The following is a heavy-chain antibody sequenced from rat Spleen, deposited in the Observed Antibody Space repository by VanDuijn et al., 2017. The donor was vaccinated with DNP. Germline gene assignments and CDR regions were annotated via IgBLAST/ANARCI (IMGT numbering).Heavy chain of an antibody. CDR1: GFTFNNYW. V-gene: IGHV5-31*01. Sequence: EVQLVESGGDLVQPGRSLKVSCVVSGFTFNNYWMTWIRQVPGKGLDWVASITTSGDSTSSPDYVKGRFTISRDNAKNTLYLQMNRLRSEEKATYYCARGGRSYFDYWGQGVMVTVSS. CDR3: ARGGRSYFDY. CDR2: ITTSGDST. J-gene: IGHJ2*01. D-gene: IGHD1-11*01.